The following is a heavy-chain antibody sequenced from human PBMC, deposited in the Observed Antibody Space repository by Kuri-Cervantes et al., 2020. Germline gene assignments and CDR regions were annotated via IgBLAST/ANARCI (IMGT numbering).Heavy chain of an antibody. V-gene: IGHV3-48*01. CDR3: ARGDDAFDI. J-gene: IGHJ3*02. Sequence: GESLKISCAASGFTFSSYSMNWVRQAPGKGLEWVSYISSSSSTIYYADSVKGRFTISRDNAKNSLYLQMNSLRAEDTAVYYCARGDDAFDIWGQGTMVTVSS. CDR2: ISSSSSTI. CDR1: GFTFSSYS.